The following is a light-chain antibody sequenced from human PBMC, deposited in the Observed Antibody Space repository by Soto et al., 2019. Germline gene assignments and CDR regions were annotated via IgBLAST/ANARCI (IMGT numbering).Light chain of an antibody. Sequence: DIKMTQSPSTLSGSVGDRATITFRASQTISSWLAWYQQKPGEAPKPLIYKASTLKSGVPARFSGSGSGTEFTPTISSLQPEDFATYYCQQYYKKPWTFGQGTKVDI. CDR3: QQYYKKPWT. V-gene: IGKV1-5*03. CDR1: QTISSW. CDR2: KAS. J-gene: IGKJ1*01.